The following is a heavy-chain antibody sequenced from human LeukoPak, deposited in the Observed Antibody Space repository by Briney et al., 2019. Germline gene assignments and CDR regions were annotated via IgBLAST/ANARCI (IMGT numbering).Heavy chain of an antibody. D-gene: IGHD6-13*01. V-gene: IGHV6-1*01. CDR1: GDSVSSSSAA. J-gene: IGHJ4*02. CDR2: TYYRSKWYN. Sequence: SQTLSLTCAISGDSVSSSSAAWNWIRQSPSRGLEWLGRTYYRSKWYNDYAVSVKSRITINPDTSKNQFSLQLNSVTPEDTAVYYCAKTIHSSGWSYFDYWGQGTLVTVSS. CDR3: AKTIHSSGWSYFDY.